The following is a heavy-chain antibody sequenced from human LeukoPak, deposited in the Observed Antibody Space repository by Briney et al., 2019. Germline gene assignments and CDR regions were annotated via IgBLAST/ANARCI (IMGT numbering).Heavy chain of an antibody. CDR1: GGSISSGSYY. CDR3: ARAPEQQLARKGYFDY. J-gene: IGHJ4*02. D-gene: IGHD6-13*01. CDR2: IYTSGST. V-gene: IGHV4-61*02. Sequence: PSETLSLTCTVSGGSISSGSYYWSWIRQPAGKGLEWIGRIYTSGSTNYNPSHKSRVTISVDTSKNQFSLKLSSVTAADTAVYYCARAPEQQLARKGYFDYWGQGTLVTVSS.